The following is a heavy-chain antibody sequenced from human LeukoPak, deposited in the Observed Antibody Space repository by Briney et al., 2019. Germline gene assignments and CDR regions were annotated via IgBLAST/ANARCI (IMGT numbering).Heavy chain of an antibody. CDR2: ISASGGST. CDR3: AKGTGSSGWRYYFDY. J-gene: IGHJ4*02. Sequence: SGGSLRLSCATSGITFSNCAMSWVRQAPGEGLEWVSTISASGGSTYYADSVKGRFTTSRDNSKNTVYLQMSSLRAEDTAVYFCAKGTGSSGWRYYFDYWGQGTPVTVSS. V-gene: IGHV3-23*01. CDR1: GITFSNCA. D-gene: IGHD6-19*01.